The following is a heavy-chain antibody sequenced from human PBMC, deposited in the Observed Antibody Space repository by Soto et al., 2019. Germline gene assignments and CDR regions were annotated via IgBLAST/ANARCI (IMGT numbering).Heavy chain of an antibody. CDR3: AKDSIVVVTGEVDY. Sequence: GGSLRLSCAASGFTFSSYAMSWVRQAPGKGLEWVSAISGSGGSTYYADSVKGRFTISRDNSKNTLYLQMNSLRAEDTAVYYGAKDSIVVVTGEVDYWGQGTLVTVSS. V-gene: IGHV3-23*01. CDR1: GFTFSSYA. CDR2: ISGSGGST. D-gene: IGHD2-2*01. J-gene: IGHJ4*02.